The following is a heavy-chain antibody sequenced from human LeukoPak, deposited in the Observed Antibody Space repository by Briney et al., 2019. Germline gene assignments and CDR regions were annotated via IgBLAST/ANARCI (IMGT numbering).Heavy chain of an antibody. CDR3: ARLYSGSYSFEY. V-gene: IGHV3-7*01. CDR2: IKQDGSEK. J-gene: IGHJ4*02. CDR1: GFSLSSYW. Sequence: GGSLRLSCAASGFSLSSYWMSWVRQAPGKGLEWVANIKQDGSEKWYVGSVKGRFTISRDNAKNSLYLQMNSLRAEDTAVYYCARLYSGSYSFEYWGQGTLVTVSS. D-gene: IGHD1-26*01.